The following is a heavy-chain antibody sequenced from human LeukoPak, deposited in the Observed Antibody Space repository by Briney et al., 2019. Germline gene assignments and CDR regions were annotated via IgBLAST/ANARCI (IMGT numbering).Heavy chain of an antibody. CDR3: TTGGPSCSNINC. V-gene: IGHV3-15*07. CDR1: GFSFKNAW. Sequence: KAGGSLRLSCVMSGFSFKNAWMNWVRQAPGKGLEWVGRIKSETDGGTIDYTAPVKGRFSISRDDSKNTVYLQMNGLKTEDTAVYYCTTGGPSCSNINCWGQGTLVTVSS. CDR2: IKSETDGGTI. J-gene: IGHJ4*02. D-gene: IGHD2-2*01.